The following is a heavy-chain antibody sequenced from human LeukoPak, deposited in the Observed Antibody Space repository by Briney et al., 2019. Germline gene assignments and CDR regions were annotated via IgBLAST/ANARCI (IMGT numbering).Heavy chain of an antibody. V-gene: IGHV3-48*04. J-gene: IGHJ6*03. D-gene: IGHD6-13*01. CDR3: ARDPIAAAGSSYMDV. CDR2: IRSSSSTI. Sequence: PGGSLRLSCEASGFTFSNYSMNWVRQAPGKGLEWVSYIRSSSSTIYYADSVKGRFTISRDNAKNSLYLQMNSLRAEDTAVYYCARDPIAAAGSSYMDVWGKGTTVTVSS. CDR1: GFTFSNYS.